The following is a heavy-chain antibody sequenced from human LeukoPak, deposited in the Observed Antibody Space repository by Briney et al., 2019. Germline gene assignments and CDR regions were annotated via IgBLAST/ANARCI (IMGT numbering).Heavy chain of an antibody. D-gene: IGHD6-13*01. CDR3: ARSAQLVRGHYYYYYMDV. CDR2: IYYSGST. CDR1: GGSMSSSSYY. V-gene: IGHV4-39*07. J-gene: IGHJ6*03. Sequence: PSETLSLTCTVSGGSMSSSSYYWGWIRQPPGKGLEWIGSIYYSGSTYYSPSLKSRVTISVDTSKNQFSLKLSSVTAADTAVYYCARSAQLVRGHYYYYYMDVWGKGTTVTDSS.